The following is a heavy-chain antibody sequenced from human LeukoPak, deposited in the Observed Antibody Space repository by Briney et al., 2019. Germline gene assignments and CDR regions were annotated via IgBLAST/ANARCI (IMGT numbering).Heavy chain of an antibody. V-gene: IGHV1-18*04. CDR2: ISASNGNT. CDR1: GYTFTSYG. CDR3: ARILLRYFDWLLYPSGCFDP. J-gene: IGHJ5*02. Sequence: ASVKVSCKDSGYTFTSYGISWVRQAPGQGLEWMGWISASNGNTSYAQKLQGRVTMTTDTSTSTAYMELRSLRSDDTAVYYCARILLRYFDWLLYPSGCFDPWGQGTLVTVSS. D-gene: IGHD3-9*01.